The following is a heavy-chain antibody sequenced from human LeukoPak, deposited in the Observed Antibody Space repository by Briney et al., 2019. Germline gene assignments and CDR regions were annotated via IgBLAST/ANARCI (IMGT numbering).Heavy chain of an antibody. CDR2: INPSGGST. V-gene: IGHV1-46*01. CDR1: GYTFSNYY. Sequence: ASVKVSCKACGYTFSNYYVHWVRQAPGQGLEWMGVINPSGGSTNYAQKFQGRVTMTRDTSTSTVYMEMSSLRSEDTAVYYCARDSTVTTFRGCVDPWGQGTLVTVSS. D-gene: IGHD4-17*01. CDR3: ARDSTVTTFRGCVDP. J-gene: IGHJ5*02.